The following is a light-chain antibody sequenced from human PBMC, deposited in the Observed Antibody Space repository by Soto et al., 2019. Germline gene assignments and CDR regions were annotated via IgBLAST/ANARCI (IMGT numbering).Light chain of an antibody. V-gene: IGKV3-15*01. J-gene: IGKJ1*01. Sequence: EIVMTQSPATLSVSPGDRATLSCRASQSISNYLAWYQQKPGQAPRLIIFDAYTRATGIPARFSGSGSGTEFTLTISSLQSEDFAVYYCQQYDDWPETFGQGTKVDIK. CDR3: QQYDDWPET. CDR2: DAY. CDR1: QSISNY.